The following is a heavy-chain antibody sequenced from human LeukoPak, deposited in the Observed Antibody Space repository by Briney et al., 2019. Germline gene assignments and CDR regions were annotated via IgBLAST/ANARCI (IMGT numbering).Heavy chain of an antibody. CDR2: ISGSGGST. CDR3: ANEIRPNDY. D-gene: IGHD4-17*01. J-gene: IGHJ4*02. V-gene: IGHV3-23*01. Sequence: PGGSLRLSCAASGFTFSSYAMTWVRQAPGKGLEWVSSISGSGGSTYYADSVRGRFTISRDNSKNTLYLQMNSLSADDTAMYYCANEIRPNDYWGQGTLVTVSS. CDR1: GFTFSSYA.